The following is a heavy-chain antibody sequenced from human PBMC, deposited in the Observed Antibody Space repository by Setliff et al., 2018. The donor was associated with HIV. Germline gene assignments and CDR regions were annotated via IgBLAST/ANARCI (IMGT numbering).Heavy chain of an antibody. D-gene: IGHD3-22*01. CDR3: ARERGPDDSRGYHSPAYHFDT. V-gene: IGHV1-46*01. CDR1: GYIFTTYY. CDR2: IAPSGGGT. Sequence: GASVKVSCKASGYIFTTYYIHWVRQVPGQGLEWIGMIAPSGGGTNFAQKFQGRVTMTRDKSTGTVYMELSSLRSEDTAIYYCARERGPDDSRGYHSPAYHFDTWGQGALVTVSS. J-gene: IGHJ4*02.